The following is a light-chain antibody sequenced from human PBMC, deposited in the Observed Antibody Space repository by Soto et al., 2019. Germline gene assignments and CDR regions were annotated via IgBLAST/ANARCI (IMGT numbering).Light chain of an antibody. CDR1: SSNIGAGYD. Sequence: QSVLTQPPSVSGAPGQRVTISCTGSSSNIGAGYDVHWYQQLPGTAPKLLIYGNSNRPSGVPDRFSGSKSGTSASLAITGLQAEDEADYYCQSYDSSLSCSVFGTGXKVTVL. V-gene: IGLV1-40*01. CDR3: QSYDSSLSCSV. CDR2: GNS. J-gene: IGLJ1*01.